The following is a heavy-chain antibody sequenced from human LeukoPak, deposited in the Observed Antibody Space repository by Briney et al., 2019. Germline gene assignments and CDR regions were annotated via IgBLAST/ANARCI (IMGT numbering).Heavy chain of an antibody. CDR2: IIPIFGTA. CDR1: GGTFSSYA. Sequence: GSSVRVSCKASGGTFSSYAISWVRQAPGQGLEWMGGIIPIFGTANYAQKFQGRVTITADESTSTAYMELSSLRSEDTAVYYCAREGMTTVISLDYWGQGTLVTVSS. V-gene: IGHV1-69*01. J-gene: IGHJ4*02. CDR3: AREGMTTVISLDY. D-gene: IGHD4-17*01.